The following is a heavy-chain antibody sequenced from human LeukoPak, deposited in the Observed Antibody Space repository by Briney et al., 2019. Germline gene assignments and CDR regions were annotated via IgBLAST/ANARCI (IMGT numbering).Heavy chain of an antibody. CDR2: IKQDGSEK. CDR3: ARDGEQLVYFDY. V-gene: IGHV3-7*01. Sequence: GGSLRLSCAASGFTFSSYAMSWVRQAPGKGLEWVANIKQDGSEKYYVDSVKGRFTISRDNAKNSLYLQMNSLRAEDTAVYYCARDGEQLVYFDYWGQGTLVTVSS. D-gene: IGHD6-6*01. J-gene: IGHJ4*02. CDR1: GFTFSSYA.